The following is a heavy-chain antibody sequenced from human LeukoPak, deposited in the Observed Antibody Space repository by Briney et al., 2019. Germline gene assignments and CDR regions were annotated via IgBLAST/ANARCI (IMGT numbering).Heavy chain of an antibody. CDR1: GYTFTNYD. Sequence: ASVQVSCKASGYTFTNYDINWLRQATGQGLEWMGYMKPNSGNTGYAQKFQGRVTMTRDTSISTTYMELSSLTSEDTAVYYCATELRWKDHWGQGTLVTVSS. J-gene: IGHJ4*02. CDR3: ATELRWKDH. CDR2: MKPNSGNT. V-gene: IGHV1-8*01. D-gene: IGHD4-23*01.